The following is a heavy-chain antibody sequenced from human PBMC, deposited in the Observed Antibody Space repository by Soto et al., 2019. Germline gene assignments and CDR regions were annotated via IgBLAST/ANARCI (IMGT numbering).Heavy chain of an antibody. CDR1: GFTFRSHA. CDR3: AKHRIAAAGLAPPLFDY. CDR2: ISGSGGST. V-gene: IGHV3-23*01. J-gene: IGHJ4*02. D-gene: IGHD6-13*01. Sequence: EVQLFESGGGLVQPGGSLRLSCAASGFTFRSHATSWVRQAPGKWLEWVSAISGSGGSTYYADSVKGRFSISRDNSKNTLYLPMNSLRADDTAVYYCAKHRIAAAGLAPPLFDYWGQGTLITVSS.